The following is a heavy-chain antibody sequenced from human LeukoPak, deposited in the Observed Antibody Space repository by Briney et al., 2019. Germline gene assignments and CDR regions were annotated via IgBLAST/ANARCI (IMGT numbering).Heavy chain of an antibody. V-gene: IGHV3-33*01. Sequence: GGSLRLSCAASGFTFSSYGMHWVRQAPGKGLEWVAVIWYDGSNKYYADSVKGRFTISRDSSKNTLYLQMNSLRAEDTAVYYCAREVRGGNSFDYWGQGTLVTVSS. J-gene: IGHJ4*02. CDR3: AREVRGGNSFDY. CDR2: IWYDGSNK. D-gene: IGHD3-10*01. CDR1: GFTFSSYG.